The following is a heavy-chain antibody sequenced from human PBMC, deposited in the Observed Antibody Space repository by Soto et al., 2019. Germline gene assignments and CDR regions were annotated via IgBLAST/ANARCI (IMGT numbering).Heavy chain of an antibody. Sequence: LSLTCTVSGGSISSYYWSWIRQPPGKGLEWIGYIYYSGSTNYNPSLKSRVTISVDTSKNQFSLKLSSVTAADTAVYYCAREGIPGWFDPWGQGTLVTVSS. V-gene: IGHV4-59*01. CDR1: GGSISSYY. CDR2: IYYSGST. D-gene: IGHD3-10*01. J-gene: IGHJ5*02. CDR3: AREGIPGWFDP.